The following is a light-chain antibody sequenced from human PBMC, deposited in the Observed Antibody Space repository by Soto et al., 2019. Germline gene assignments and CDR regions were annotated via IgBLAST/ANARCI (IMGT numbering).Light chain of an antibody. CDR1: STDVGGDPY. V-gene: IGLV2-11*01. Sequence: QSALTQPRSVSGSPGQSVTISCTGTSTDVGGDPYVSWYQQYPGRVPKLMIHDVNRRPSGVPDRFSGSKSGNTASLTISGLQAEHEADYYCCSYAVTYIVFGTGTKLTVL. CDR3: CSYAVTYIV. CDR2: DVN. J-gene: IGLJ1*01.